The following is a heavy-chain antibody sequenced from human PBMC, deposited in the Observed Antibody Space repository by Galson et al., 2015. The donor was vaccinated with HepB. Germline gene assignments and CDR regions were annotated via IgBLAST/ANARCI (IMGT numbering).Heavy chain of an antibody. CDR1: GFTFSTYA. V-gene: IGHV3-23*01. J-gene: IGHJ4*02. CDR2: ISGSDGGT. D-gene: IGHD4/OR15-4a*01. Sequence: SLRLSCAASGFTFSTYAMSWVRQAPGRGLEWVSAISGSDGGTYYGDSVKGRFTLSSDNSKNTLYLQMNSLRAEDTAVYFCAKPLGGGNGANRYFDYWGQGTLVTVSS. CDR3: AKPLGGGNGANRYFDY.